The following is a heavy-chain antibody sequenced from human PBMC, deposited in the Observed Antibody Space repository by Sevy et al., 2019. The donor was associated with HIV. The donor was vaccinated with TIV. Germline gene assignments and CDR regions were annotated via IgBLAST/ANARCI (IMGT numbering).Heavy chain of an antibody. CDR1: GFTFNTHA. CDR3: AREGGNTSGRSPGNH. D-gene: IGHD6-19*01. V-gene: IGHV3-30*04. CDR2: ISYDGIIK. Sequence: GGSLRLSCAASGFTFNTHAMHWVRQAPGKGLEWVALISYDGIIKYYADSVKGRLTISRDNSKNTLSLQMNSLRVEDTAVYYCAREGGNTSGRSPGNHWGQGTLVTVSS. J-gene: IGHJ4*02.